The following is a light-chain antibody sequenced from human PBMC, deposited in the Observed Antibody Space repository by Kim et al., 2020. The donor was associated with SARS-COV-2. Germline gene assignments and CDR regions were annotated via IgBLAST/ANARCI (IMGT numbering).Light chain of an antibody. CDR2: SNN. CDR1: RSNIGSNT. Sequence: QRVTIPCSGSRSNIGSNTVNWYQQLPGTAPKLLIYSNNQRPSGVPDRFSGSKSGTSASLAISGLQSEDEADYYCAAWDDSLNGYWVFGGGTQLTVL. CDR3: AAWDDSLNGYWV. J-gene: IGLJ3*02. V-gene: IGLV1-44*01.